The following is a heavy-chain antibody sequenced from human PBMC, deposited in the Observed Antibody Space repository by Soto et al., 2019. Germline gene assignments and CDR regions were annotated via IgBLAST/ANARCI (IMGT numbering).Heavy chain of an antibody. J-gene: IGHJ6*03. CDR2: ISYDGSNK. D-gene: IGHD2-15*01. CDR1: GFTFSSYG. CDR3: AKVSTDTYCSGGSCYSEIYYYYYYYMDV. V-gene: IGHV3-30*18. Sequence: GGSLRLSCAASGFTFSSYGMHWVRQAPGKGLEWVAVISYDGSNKYYADSVKGRFTISRDNSKNTLYLQMNSLRAEDTAVYYCAKVSTDTYCSGGSCYSEIYYYYYYYMDVWSKGTTVTVSS.